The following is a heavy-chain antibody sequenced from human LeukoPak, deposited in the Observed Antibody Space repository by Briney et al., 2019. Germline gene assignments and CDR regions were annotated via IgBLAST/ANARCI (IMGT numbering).Heavy chain of an antibody. CDR2: ISSSSSYI. J-gene: IGHJ4*02. CDR3: ARGCGTSCYAFDY. CDR1: GFTFSSYS. D-gene: IGHD2-2*01. V-gene: IGHV3-21*01. Sequence: GGSLRLSCAASGFTFSSYSMNWVRQAPGKGLEWVSSISSSSSYIYYADSVKGRFTISRDNAKNSLYLQMNSLRAEDTAAYYCARGCGTSCYAFDYWGQGTLVTVSS.